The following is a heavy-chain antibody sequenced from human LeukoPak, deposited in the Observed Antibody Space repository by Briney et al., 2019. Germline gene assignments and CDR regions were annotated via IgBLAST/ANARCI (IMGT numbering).Heavy chain of an antibody. V-gene: IGHV1-46*01. CDR3: ARWGRTYNILTGYSY. D-gene: IGHD3-9*01. CDR1: GYTFTRYY. J-gene: IGHJ4*02. CDR2: ISPSGGST. Sequence: GASVKVSCKAFGYTFTRYYMHWVRQAPGQGPEWMGVISPSGGSTTYAQKFQGRVTLTRDMSTSTDYLELSSLRSEDTAVYYCARWGRTYNILTGYSYWGQGTLVTVSS.